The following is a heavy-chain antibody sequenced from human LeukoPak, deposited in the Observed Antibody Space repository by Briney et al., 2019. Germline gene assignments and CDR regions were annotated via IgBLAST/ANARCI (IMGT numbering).Heavy chain of an antibody. CDR2: ISGSGGNT. V-gene: IGHV3-23*01. CDR1: GFTFTSYG. CDR3: AKDSRGYYDSSGYLDY. Sequence: GGSLRLSCAASGFTFTSYGMSWVRQAPGKGLEWVSGISGSGGNTYYADSAKGRFTISRDNSKSTLYLQMNSLRAEDTAVYYCAKDSRGYYDSSGYLDYWGQGTLVTVSS. J-gene: IGHJ4*02. D-gene: IGHD3-22*01.